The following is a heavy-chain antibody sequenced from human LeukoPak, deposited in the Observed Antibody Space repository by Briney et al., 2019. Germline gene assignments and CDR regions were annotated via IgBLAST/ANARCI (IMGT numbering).Heavy chain of an antibody. CDR3: ARRHLRMRSYDY. CDR1: GYTFTGYY. CDR2: INPNSGGT. J-gene: IGHJ4*02. V-gene: IGHV1-2*02. D-gene: IGHD5-24*01. Sequence: VASVKVSCKASGYTFTGYYIHWVRQAPGQGLEWMGWINPNSGGTNYAQKFQGRVTMTRDTSISTVYMELSRLTSADTAVYYCARRHLRMRSYDYWGQGPLVIVSS.